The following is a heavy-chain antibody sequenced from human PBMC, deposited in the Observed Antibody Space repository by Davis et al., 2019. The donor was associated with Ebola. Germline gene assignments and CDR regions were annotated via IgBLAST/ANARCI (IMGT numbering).Heavy chain of an antibody. CDR1: GFTVSSNY. J-gene: IGHJ4*02. CDR3: ARVGSGGYTGYLYYFDY. Sequence: GESLKISCAASGFTVSSNYMSWVRQAPGKGLEWVSVIYSGGSTYYADSVKGRFTISRHNSKNTLYLQMNSLRAEDTAVYYCARVGSGGYTGYLYYFDYWGQGTLVTVSS. D-gene: IGHD5-12*01. CDR2: IYSGGST. V-gene: IGHV3-53*04.